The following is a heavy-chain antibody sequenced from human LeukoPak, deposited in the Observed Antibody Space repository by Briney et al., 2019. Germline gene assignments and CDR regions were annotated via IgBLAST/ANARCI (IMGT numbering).Heavy chain of an antibody. CDR3: ATYDQKLAFDN. Sequence: SETLSLTCAVYGGSFSNYYWSWIRQPPGKGLEWIAEVNHSGGTNYNPFLNSRVTMSVDTSKKHFSLRLNSVTAADTAVYYCATYDQKLAFDNWGQGTLVTVSS. CDR2: VNHSGGT. V-gene: IGHV4-34*01. D-gene: IGHD6-13*01. CDR1: GGSFSNYY. J-gene: IGHJ4*02.